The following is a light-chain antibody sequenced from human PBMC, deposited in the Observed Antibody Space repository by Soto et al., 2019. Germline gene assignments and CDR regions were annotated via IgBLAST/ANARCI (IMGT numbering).Light chain of an antibody. V-gene: IGLV1-47*01. CDR1: SSNIGSNY. J-gene: IGLJ2*01. Sequence: QSVLTQPPSASGTPGQRVTISCSGSSSNIGSNYVYWYQQLPGTAPKLLINRNNQRPSGVPDRFSGSKSGTSASLAISGLRSEDEADYCCAAWDDSLSGVVFGGGTKLTVL. CDR2: RNN. CDR3: AAWDDSLSGVV.